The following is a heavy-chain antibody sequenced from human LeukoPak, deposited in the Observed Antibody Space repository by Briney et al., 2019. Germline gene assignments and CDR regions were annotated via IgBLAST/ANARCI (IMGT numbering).Heavy chain of an antibody. V-gene: IGHV3-21*01. Sequence: GGSLRLSCAASGFTFSDYSMNWVRQAPGKGLEWVSSISSSSSYIYYADSVKGRFTISRDNAKNSLYLQMNSLRAEDTAVYYCAKPRDYYGPFAYWGQGTLVTVSS. CDR3: AKPRDYYGPFAY. CDR2: ISSSSSYI. CDR1: GFTFSDYS. J-gene: IGHJ4*02. D-gene: IGHD3-10*01.